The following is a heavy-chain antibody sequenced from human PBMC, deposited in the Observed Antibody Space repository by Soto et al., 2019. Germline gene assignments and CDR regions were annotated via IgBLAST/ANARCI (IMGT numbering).Heavy chain of an antibody. Sequence: QVQLVQPGAEVKKPGASVKFSCKASGDIFTNFYIHWVRQAPGQGLEWIGIINPNGGSTNYAQSFQGRVTMTRDTSTSTVYWALSSLRSEDTAVDYCTRGLAPGDYGGQGTLIPVSP. CDR3: TRGLAPGDY. CDR2: INPNGGST. D-gene: IGHD6-6*01. V-gene: IGHV1-46*03. CDR1: GDIFTNFY. J-gene: IGHJ4*02.